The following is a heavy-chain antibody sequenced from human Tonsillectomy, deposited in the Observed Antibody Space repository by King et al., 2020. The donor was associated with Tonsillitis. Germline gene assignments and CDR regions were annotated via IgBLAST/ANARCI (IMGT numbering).Heavy chain of an antibody. J-gene: IGHJ4*02. V-gene: IGHV1-8*02. D-gene: IGHD6-13*01. Sequence: HVQLVQSGAEVKKPGASVKVSCKASGYTFTNYDIHWVRQATGQGLEWMGWMNPNSGNTDYAQKFQGRVTMTRNTSISTAYMDLSSLRSEDTAVYYCATIAAAVDYWGQGTLVTVSS. CDR3: ATIAAAVDY. CDR1: GYTFTNYD. CDR2: MNPNSGNT.